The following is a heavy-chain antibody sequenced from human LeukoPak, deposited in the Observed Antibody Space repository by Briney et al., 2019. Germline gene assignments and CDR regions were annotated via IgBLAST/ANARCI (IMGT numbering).Heavy chain of an antibody. Sequence: SETLSLTCTVSGGSTSSSSYYWGWIRQPPGKGLEWIGSIYYSGSTYYNPSLKSRVTISVDTSKNQFSLKLSSVTAADTAVYYCARHPLLSTVTTLFDYWGQGTLVTVSS. V-gene: IGHV4-39*01. CDR1: GGSTSSSSYY. J-gene: IGHJ4*02. CDR2: IYYSGST. CDR3: ARHPLLSTVTTLFDY. D-gene: IGHD4-17*01.